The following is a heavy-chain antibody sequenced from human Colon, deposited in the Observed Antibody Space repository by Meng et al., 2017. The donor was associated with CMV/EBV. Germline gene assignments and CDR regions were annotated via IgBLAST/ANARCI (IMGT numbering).Heavy chain of an antibody. J-gene: IGHJ4*02. CDR2: IYAVGTP. V-gene: IGHV3-53*01. CDR3: VTGTTGYFDL. Sequence: GGSLRLSCAASGSSFSNSWMIWVRQAPGKGLEWVSLIYAVGTPYYADSVKGRFTISRDNDKNIIDLQMSSLTADDTAIYYCVTGTTGYFDLWGQGTLVTVSS. D-gene: IGHD1-7*01. CDR1: GSSFSNSW.